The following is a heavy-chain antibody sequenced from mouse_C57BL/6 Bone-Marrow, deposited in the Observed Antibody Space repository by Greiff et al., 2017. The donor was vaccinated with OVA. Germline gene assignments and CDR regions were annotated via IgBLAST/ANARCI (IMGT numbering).Heavy chain of an antibody. J-gene: IGHJ2*01. CDR1: GYSITSGYY. V-gene: IGHV3-6*01. D-gene: IGHD2-4*01. Sequence: EVKLVESGPGLVKPSQSLSLTCSVTGYSITSGYYWNWIRQFPGNKLEWMGYISYDGSNNYNPSLKNRISITRDTSKNQFFLKLNSVTTEDTATYYCASMITTHYYFDYWGQGTTLTVSS. CDR2: ISYDGSN. CDR3: ASMITTHYYFDY.